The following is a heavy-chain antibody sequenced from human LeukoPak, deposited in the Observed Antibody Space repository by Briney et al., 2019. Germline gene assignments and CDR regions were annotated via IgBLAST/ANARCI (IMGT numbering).Heavy chain of an antibody. CDR2: IYYSGST. CDR1: GGFISSYY. D-gene: IGHD6-13*01. Sequence: SETLSLTCTVSGGFISSYYWSWIRQPPGKGLEWIGYIYYSGSTNYNPSLKSRVTISVDTSKNQFSLKLSSVTAADTAVYYCARDRGIAADVWGQGTLVTVSS. V-gene: IGHV4-59*01. J-gene: IGHJ4*02. CDR3: ARDRGIAADV.